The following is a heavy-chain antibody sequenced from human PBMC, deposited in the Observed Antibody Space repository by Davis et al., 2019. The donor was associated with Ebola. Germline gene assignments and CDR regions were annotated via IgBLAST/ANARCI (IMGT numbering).Heavy chain of an antibody. CDR1: GGSFTDYY. CDR3: ARGKPLGHIVLLPATSNYGMDV. D-gene: IGHD2-2*01. J-gene: IGHJ6*02. V-gene: IGHV4-34*01. Sequence: MPGGSLRLSCAVSGGSFTDYYWNWIRQFPGKGLEWIGEINHSGSTNYNPSLKSRVTVSIDTSKNQFSLKLNSVTAADTAVYYCARGKPLGHIVLLPATSNYGMDVWGQGTTVTVSS. CDR2: INHSGST.